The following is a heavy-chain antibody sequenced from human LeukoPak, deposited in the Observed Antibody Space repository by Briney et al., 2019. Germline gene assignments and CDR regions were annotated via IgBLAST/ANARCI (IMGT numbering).Heavy chain of an antibody. CDR1: GFTFSSYA. J-gene: IGHJ6*03. V-gene: IGHV3-30*02. D-gene: IGHD3-3*01. CDR3: AKGPTIFGVVINLDYYYMDV. Sequence: PGRSLRLSCAASGFTFSSYAMHWVRQAPGKGLEWVAFIRYDGSNKYYADSVKGRFTISRDNSKNTLYLQMNSLRAEDTAVYYCAKGPTIFGVVINLDYYYMDVWGKGTTVIVSS. CDR2: IRYDGSNK.